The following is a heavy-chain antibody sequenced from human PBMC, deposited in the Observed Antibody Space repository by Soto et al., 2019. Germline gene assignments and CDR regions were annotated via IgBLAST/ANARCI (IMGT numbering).Heavy chain of an antibody. V-gene: IGHV1-69*01. D-gene: IGHD5-12*01. Sequence: QVHLVQSEAEVRKPGSSVKVSCKSSGGSFTTDSIIWVRQAPGQGLEWMGGINTLFRTPVYAQKFQGRVTISADESTSADHLEVTGLTPEDTAVYFCATGVASSDWGQGTPVTVSS. CDR3: ATGVASSD. J-gene: IGHJ4*02. CDR2: INTLFRTP. CDR1: GGSFTTDS.